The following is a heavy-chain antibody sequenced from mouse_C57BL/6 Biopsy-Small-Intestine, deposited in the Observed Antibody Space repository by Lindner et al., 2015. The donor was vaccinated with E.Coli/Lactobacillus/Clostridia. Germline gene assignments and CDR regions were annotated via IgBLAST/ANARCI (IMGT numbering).Heavy chain of an antibody. CDR3: ARKVGRGYFDY. CDR2: IDPSDSYT. J-gene: IGHJ2*01. V-gene: IGHV1-69*01. CDR1: GYTFTSFW. Sequence: VQLQESGAELVMPGASVSLSCKASGYTFTSFWMHWVKQRPGQGLEWIGEIDPSDSYTDSNQKFKGKATLTADKSSSTAYMELRSLTSEDPAVYFCARKVGRGYFDYWGQGTTLTVSS. D-gene: IGHD4-1*01.